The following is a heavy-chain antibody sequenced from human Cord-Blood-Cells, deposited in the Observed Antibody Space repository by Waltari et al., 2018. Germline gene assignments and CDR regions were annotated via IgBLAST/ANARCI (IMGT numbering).Heavy chain of an antibody. CDR2: IYYSGST. J-gene: IGHJ1*01. V-gene: IGHV4-39*01. Sequence: QLQLQESGPGLMKPSETLSLTCTVSGGSISSSSYYWGGIRQPPGKGLEWIGSIYYSGSTYYSPSLKSRVTISVDTSKNQFSLKLGSVTAADTAVYYCLVIASSAFQHWGQGTLVTVSS. CDR3: LVIASSAFQH. CDR1: GGSISSSSYY. D-gene: IGHD2-21*01.